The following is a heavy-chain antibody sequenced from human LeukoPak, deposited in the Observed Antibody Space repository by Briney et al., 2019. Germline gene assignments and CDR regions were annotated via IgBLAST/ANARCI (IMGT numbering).Heavy chain of an antibody. CDR1: GYIFTRHG. V-gene: IGHV1-18*04. CDR3: ARDFFHGHCSGLSCFLLDY. D-gene: IGHD2-15*01. CDR2: ISAHYGNT. Sequence: GASVKVSCKASGYIFTRHGISWVRQAPGQGLEWMGWISAHYGNTNYAQKFQDRVTMTTDTSTNTAYMELRSLRPDDTAVYYCARDFFHGHCSGLSCFLLDYWGQGSLVTVSS. J-gene: IGHJ4*02.